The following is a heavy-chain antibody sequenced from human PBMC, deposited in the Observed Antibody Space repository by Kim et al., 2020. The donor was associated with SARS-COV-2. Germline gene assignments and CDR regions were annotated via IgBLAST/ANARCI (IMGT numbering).Heavy chain of an antibody. V-gene: IGHV5-10-1*01. CDR2: TYSTDSST. J-gene: IGHJ5*02. D-gene: IGHD1-7*01. CDR3: VRGPNSNSALDWFDP. CDR1: GYSFTSYW. Sequence: GESLKISCKGSGYSFTSYWISWVRQMPGKGLEWTGWTYSTDSSTNYSPSFEGHVTITADKSICTPSLQRSSLQDSDTAMHSCVRGPNSNSALDWFDPSG.